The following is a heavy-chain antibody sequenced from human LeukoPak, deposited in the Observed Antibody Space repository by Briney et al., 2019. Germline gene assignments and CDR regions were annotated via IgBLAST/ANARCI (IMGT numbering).Heavy chain of an antibody. CDR1: GCSISSSSYY. J-gene: IGHJ4*02. V-gene: IGHV4-39*01. CDR3: ARAGRYQLLFDY. CDR2: IYYSGST. D-gene: IGHD2-2*01. Sequence: SETLSLTCTVSGCSISSSSYYWGWIRQPPGKGLEWIGSIYYSGSTYYNPSLKSRVTISVDTSKNQFSLKLSSVTAADTAVYYCARAGRYQLLFDYWGQGTLVTVSS.